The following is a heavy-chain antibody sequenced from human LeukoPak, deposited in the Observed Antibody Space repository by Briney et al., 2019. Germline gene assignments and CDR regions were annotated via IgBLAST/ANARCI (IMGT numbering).Heavy chain of an antibody. J-gene: IGHJ6*03. CDR1: GVTFTSYN. Sequence: GGSLRLSCAASGVTFTSYNMNWVRQAPGKGLEWVSSITSSGSYIYYADSVKGRFTISRDNAKNSLYIQMDILRVEDTAEYYCARDPYSGNYGAYYYYYMDVWGKGTTVTISS. V-gene: IGHV3-21*06. D-gene: IGHD1-26*01. CDR3: ARDPYSGNYGAYYYYYMDV. CDR2: ITSSGSYI.